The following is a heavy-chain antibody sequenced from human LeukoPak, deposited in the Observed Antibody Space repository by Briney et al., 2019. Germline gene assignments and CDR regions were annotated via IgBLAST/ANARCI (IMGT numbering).Heavy chain of an antibody. D-gene: IGHD2-21*01. J-gene: IGHJ3*01. Sequence: GGSLRLSCAASGFTFSSYWMPWVRQAPGKGPVWVSRLNGDGTSTSYADSVKGRFTICRDNAKITLYLQMNSLRVEDTAVYYXXXTQLLPDDVLDFWGQGTMVTVSS. CDR2: LNGDGTST. CDR1: GFTFSSYW. CDR3: XXTQLLPDDVLDF. V-gene: IGHV3-74*01.